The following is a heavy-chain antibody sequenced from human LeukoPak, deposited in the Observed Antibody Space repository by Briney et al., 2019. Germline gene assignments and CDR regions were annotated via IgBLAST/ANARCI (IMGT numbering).Heavy chain of an antibody. Sequence: GGSLRLSCAASGFXFSSYWISWVRQAPGRGLEWVSVIYSGGTTYYADSVKGRFTISRDNSKNTLYLQMNSLRVEDTAVYYCARDQVVVVPAAMGDYYYYGMDVWGQGTTVTVSS. CDR1: GFXFSSYW. J-gene: IGHJ6*02. CDR2: IYSGGTT. D-gene: IGHD2-2*01. CDR3: ARDQVVVVPAAMGDYYYYGMDV. V-gene: IGHV3-66*01.